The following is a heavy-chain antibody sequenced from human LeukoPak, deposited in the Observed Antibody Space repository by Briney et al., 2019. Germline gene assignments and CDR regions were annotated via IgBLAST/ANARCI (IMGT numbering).Heavy chain of an antibody. J-gene: IGHJ6*03. D-gene: IGHD2-2*01. CDR3: ARQYCSSTSCSPGYMDV. CDR1: GGSISSSSYY. V-gene: IGHV4-39*01. Sequence: SETPSLTCTVSGGSISSSSYYWGWIRQPPGKGLEWIGSIYYSGSTYYNPSLKSRVTISVDTSKIQFSLKLSSVTAADTAVYYCARQYCSSTSCSPGYMDVWGKGTTVTVSS. CDR2: IYYSGST.